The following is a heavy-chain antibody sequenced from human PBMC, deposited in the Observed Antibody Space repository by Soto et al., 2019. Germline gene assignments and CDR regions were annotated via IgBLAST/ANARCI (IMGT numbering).Heavy chain of an antibody. Sequence: EVQLVESGGGVVRPGGSLRLSCAASGFTFDDYGMSWVRQAPGKGLEWVSGINWNGGSTGYADSVKGRFTISRDNAKNALYLQMNSLRAENTALYYCARKVNMVRGGHIDYWGQGTLVTVSS. CDR2: INWNGGST. CDR3: ARKVNMVRGGHIDY. CDR1: GFTFDDYG. V-gene: IGHV3-20*04. J-gene: IGHJ4*02. D-gene: IGHD3-10*01.